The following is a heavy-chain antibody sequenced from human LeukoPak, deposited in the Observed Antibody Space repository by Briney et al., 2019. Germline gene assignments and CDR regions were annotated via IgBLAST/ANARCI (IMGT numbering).Heavy chain of an antibody. V-gene: IGHV3-53*01. D-gene: IGHD6-19*01. CDR1: GFTVSSNY. CDR2: IYSGGST. J-gene: IGHJ4*02. Sequence: PGGSLRLSCAASGFTVSSNYMSWVRQAPGKGLEWVSVIYSGGSTYYADSVKGRFTTSRDNSKNTLYLQMNSLRAEDTAVYYCASHSSGWYVRGYYFDYWGQGTLVTVSS. CDR3: ASHSSGWYVRGYYFDY.